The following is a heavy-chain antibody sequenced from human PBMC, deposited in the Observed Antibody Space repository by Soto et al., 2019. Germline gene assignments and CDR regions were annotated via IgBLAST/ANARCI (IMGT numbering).Heavy chain of an antibody. Sequence: GGSLRLSCAASGFTFSSYNMNWVRQAPGKGLEWVSSLSSSSSYIYYADSVKGRFTISRDNAKNSLYLQMNSLRAEDTAVYYCAGGGIMYGDYRSMDVWGKGTTVTVSS. CDR1: GFTFSSYN. D-gene: IGHD4-17*01. CDR2: LSSSSSYI. CDR3: AGGGIMYGDYRSMDV. J-gene: IGHJ6*03. V-gene: IGHV3-21*01.